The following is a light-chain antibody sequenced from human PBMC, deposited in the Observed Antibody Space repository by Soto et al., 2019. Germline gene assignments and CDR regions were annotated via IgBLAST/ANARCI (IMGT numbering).Light chain of an antibody. CDR2: LNN. V-gene: IGLV1-40*01. CDR3: ATWDDSLSGVV. Sequence: QSVLTQPPSMSGAPGQRVTISCTGSSSNIGAGYDVHWYQQLPGTPPKLLIYLNNDRPSGVPDRFSGSKSGTSASLAITGLRADDEAVYYCATWDDSLSGVVFGGGTKLTVL. J-gene: IGLJ2*01. CDR1: SSNIGAGYD.